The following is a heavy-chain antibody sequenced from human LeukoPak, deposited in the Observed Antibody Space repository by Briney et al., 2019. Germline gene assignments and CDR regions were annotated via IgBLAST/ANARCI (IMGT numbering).Heavy chain of an antibody. D-gene: IGHD5-18*01. Sequence: ASVKDSFKVSGDTVTGFSIHWVRPAPGHGLEWMGGFDPEDGARIFAQKFQGRVTMTEDTSTDTAYMDLSSLRSEDTAVYYCATGYTYDYSLYWGQGTLVTVSS. J-gene: IGHJ4*02. CDR3: ATGYTYDYSLY. CDR1: GDTVTGFS. V-gene: IGHV1-24*01. CDR2: FDPEDGAR.